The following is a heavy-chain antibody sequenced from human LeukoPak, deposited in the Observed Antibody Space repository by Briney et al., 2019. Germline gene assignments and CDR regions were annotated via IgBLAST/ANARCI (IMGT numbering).Heavy chain of an antibody. V-gene: IGHV4-39*07. J-gene: IGHJ4*02. CDR2: IYYSGST. CDR3: ARDRWGGGIKGGFDY. Sequence: PSETLSLTCTVSGGSISSSSYYWGWIRQPPGKGLEWIGSIYYSGSTYYNPSLKSRVTISVDTSKNQFSLKLSSVTAADTAVYYCARDRWGGGIKGGFDYWGQGTLVTVSS. D-gene: IGHD3-16*01. CDR1: GGSISSSSYY.